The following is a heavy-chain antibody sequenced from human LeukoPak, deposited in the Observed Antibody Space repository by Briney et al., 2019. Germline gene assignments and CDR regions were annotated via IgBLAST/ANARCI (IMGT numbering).Heavy chain of an antibody. Sequence: SVKVSCKASGGTFSSYTISWVRQAPGQGLEWMGRIIPILGIANYAQKFQGRVTITADKSTSTAYMELSSLRSEDTAVYYCARDSKTTAGYYYYYYKDVWGKGTTVTVSS. D-gene: IGHD4-11*01. J-gene: IGHJ6*03. CDR1: GGTFSSYT. CDR2: IIPILGIA. V-gene: IGHV1-69*04. CDR3: ARDSKTTAGYYYYYYKDV.